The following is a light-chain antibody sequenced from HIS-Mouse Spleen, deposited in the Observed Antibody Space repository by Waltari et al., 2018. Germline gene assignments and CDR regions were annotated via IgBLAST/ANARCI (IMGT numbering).Light chain of an antibody. J-gene: IGLJ2*01. Sequence: SYELTQPPSVSVSPGQTARITCSGDALPKKYAYWYQQKSGQAPVRVIYEDSKRPSGIPERFSGLSSGTMASLTISGAQVEDEADYYCYSTDSSGNHRVFGGGTKLTVL. V-gene: IGLV3-10*01. CDR1: ALPKKY. CDR2: EDS. CDR3: YSTDSSGNHRV.